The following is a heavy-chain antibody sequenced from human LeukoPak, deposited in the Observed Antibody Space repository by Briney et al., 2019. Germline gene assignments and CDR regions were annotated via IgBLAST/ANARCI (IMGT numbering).Heavy chain of an antibody. V-gene: IGHV3-21*01. CDR2: ISSSSSYI. CDR3: ARDTYSSSSFDY. D-gene: IGHD6-6*01. CDR1: GFTFSSYS. J-gene: IGHJ4*02. Sequence: GGSLRLSCAASGFTFSSYSMNWVRQAPGKGLEWVSSISSSSSYIYYADSVKGRFTISRDNAKNSLYLQMNSLRAEDTAAYYCARDTYSSSSFDYWGQGTLVTVSS.